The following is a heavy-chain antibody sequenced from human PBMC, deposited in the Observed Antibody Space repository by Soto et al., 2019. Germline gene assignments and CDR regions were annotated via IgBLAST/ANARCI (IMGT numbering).Heavy chain of an antibody. Sequence: QVQLVQSGAEVKKPGASVKGSCKASGYTFTSYAMHWVRQAPGQRLEWMGWINAGNGNTKYSQKFQGRVTITRDTSASTAYMELSSLRSEDTAVYYCARVAMAVTTRWGFDPWGQGTLVTVSS. CDR1: GYTFTSYA. CDR2: INAGNGNT. V-gene: IGHV1-3*01. J-gene: IGHJ5*02. D-gene: IGHD4-17*01. CDR3: ARVAMAVTTRWGFDP.